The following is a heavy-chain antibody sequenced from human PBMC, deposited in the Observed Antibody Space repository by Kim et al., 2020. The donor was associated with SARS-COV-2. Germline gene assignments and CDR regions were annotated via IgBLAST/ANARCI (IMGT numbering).Heavy chain of an antibody. Sequence: AEPVKGRLTISRSNSKNTLYLQMNSLRAGDTAVYYCGKEGMVGSYSSLEYWGQGTLVTVSS. CDR3: GKEGMVGSYSSLEY. J-gene: IGHJ4*02. V-gene: IGHV3-33*06. D-gene: IGHD6-13*01.